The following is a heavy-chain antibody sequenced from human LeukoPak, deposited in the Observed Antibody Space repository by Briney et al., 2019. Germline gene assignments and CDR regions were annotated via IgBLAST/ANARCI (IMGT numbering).Heavy chain of an antibody. V-gene: IGHV4-59*01. Sequence: PSETLSLTCTVSGGSISSYYWSWIRQPPGKGLEWIGYIYYSGSTNYNPSLKSRVTISVDTSKNQFSLKLGSVTAADTAVYYCARYSSSPRGYYYYYGMDVWGQGTTVTVSS. J-gene: IGHJ6*02. CDR2: IYYSGST. D-gene: IGHD6-6*01. CDR1: GGSISSYY. CDR3: ARYSSSPRGYYYYYGMDV.